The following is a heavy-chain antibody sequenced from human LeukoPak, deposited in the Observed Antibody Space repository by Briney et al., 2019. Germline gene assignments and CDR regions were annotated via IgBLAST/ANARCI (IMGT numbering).Heavy chain of an antibody. CDR2: ISGSGSLT. CDR1: GFTFSSYA. V-gene: IGHV3-23*01. CDR3: AKGSTPIERPVQRYYFDY. Sequence: GGSLRLSCAVSGFTFSSYAMTWVRQAPGKGLEWVSEISGSGSLTYYADSVKGRFTISRDNSKNTLYLQMNSLRAEDTAVYYCAKGSTPIERPVQRYYFDYWGQGTLVTVSS. D-gene: IGHD6-25*01. J-gene: IGHJ4*02.